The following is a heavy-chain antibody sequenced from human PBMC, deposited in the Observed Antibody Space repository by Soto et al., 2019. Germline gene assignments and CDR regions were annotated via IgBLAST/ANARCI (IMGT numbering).Heavy chain of an antibody. V-gene: IGHV5-51*01. Sequence: PXESLKISCQGSGYTFSNHWINWVGLVPGKGLEWMGIIFPRDSDTRYSPSLQGQVIISVDKSTNTAYLQWTRLTASDTAIYYCAKSIEGGPMDVWGQGTTVTVSS. CDR3: AKSIEGGPMDV. J-gene: IGHJ6*02. CDR1: GYTFSNHW. CDR2: IFPRDSDT. D-gene: IGHD1-26*01.